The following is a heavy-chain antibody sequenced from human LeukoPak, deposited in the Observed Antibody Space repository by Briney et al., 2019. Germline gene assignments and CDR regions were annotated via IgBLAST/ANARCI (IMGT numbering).Heavy chain of an antibody. V-gene: IGHV1-2*02. CDR1: GYTFTGYY. CDR3: ARGRDLDCGSASCSMFDY. Sequence: ASVKVSCTTSGYTFTGYYIHWVRQAPGQGLEWMGWINPNNGGTRYAQNFQGRVTMTRDTSIDTAYMELSSLTSDDTAVYYCARGRDLDCGSASCSMFDYWGQGTLVTVSS. CDR2: INPNNGGT. J-gene: IGHJ4*02. D-gene: IGHD2-2*01.